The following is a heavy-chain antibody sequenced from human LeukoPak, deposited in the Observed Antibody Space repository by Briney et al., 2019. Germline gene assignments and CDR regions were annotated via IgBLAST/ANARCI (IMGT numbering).Heavy chain of an antibody. CDR2: IYNSGGT. Sequence: SETLFLTCTVSGGSISSGGHYWSWIRQHPGKGLEWIGHIYNSGGTYYNPSLKSRVTISVDTSKNQFSLKLSSVTAADTAVYYCATDLVRGVMGYWGQGTLVTVSS. CDR1: GGSISSGGHY. V-gene: IGHV4-31*03. CDR3: ATDLVRGVMGY. J-gene: IGHJ4*02. D-gene: IGHD3-10*01.